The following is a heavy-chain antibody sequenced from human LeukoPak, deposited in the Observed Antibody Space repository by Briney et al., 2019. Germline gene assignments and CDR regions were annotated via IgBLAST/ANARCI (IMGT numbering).Heavy chain of an antibody. J-gene: IGHJ4*02. CDR1: GFTFSSYA. CDR2: TGSTGVST. D-gene: IGHD2-2*01. Sequence: TGGSLRLSCAASGFTFSSYAMNWVRQAPGKGLEWVSGTGSTGVSTLYADSVKGRFTVSRDNSKNTLSLQMNSLRAEDTAVYYCAKDPGVVPAHYFDYWGQGTLVTVSS. V-gene: IGHV3-23*01. CDR3: AKDPGVVPAHYFDY.